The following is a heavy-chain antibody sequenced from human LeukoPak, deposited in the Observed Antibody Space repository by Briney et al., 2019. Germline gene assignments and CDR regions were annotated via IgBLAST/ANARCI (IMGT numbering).Heavy chain of an antibody. Sequence: PSETLSLTCTVSGGSISSYYWSWIRQPPGKGLEWIGYIYYSGSTNYNPSLKSRVTISVDTSKNQFSLKLSSVTAADTAVYYCARGRWISGTYYNFDYWGQGTLVTVSS. D-gene: IGHD1-26*01. CDR2: IYYSGST. V-gene: IGHV4-59*01. CDR1: GGSISSYY. CDR3: ARGRWISGTYYNFDY. J-gene: IGHJ4*02.